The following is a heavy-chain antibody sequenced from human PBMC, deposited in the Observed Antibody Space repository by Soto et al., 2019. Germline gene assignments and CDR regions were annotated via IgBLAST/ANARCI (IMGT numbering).Heavy chain of an antibody. D-gene: IGHD3-9*01. J-gene: IGHJ5*02. CDR1: GYTFTNYW. Sequence: PXESLKISFKGAGYTFTNYWIGWVRQMPGKGLEWMGIIYPGDSDTRYSPSFQGQVTISADKSISTAYLQWSSLKASDTAMYYCARLNYNILTGDRGSWFDPWGQGTLVTVSS. CDR2: IYPGDSDT. V-gene: IGHV5-51*01. CDR3: ARLNYNILTGDRGSWFDP.